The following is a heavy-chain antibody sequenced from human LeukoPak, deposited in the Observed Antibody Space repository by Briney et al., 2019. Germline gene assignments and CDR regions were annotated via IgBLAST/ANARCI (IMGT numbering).Heavy chain of an antibody. J-gene: IGHJ5*02. D-gene: IGHD6-19*01. Sequence: ASVKVSCKVSGYTLTELSMHWVRQAPGKGLEWRGGFDPEDGETIYAQKFQGRVTMTEDTSTDTAYMELSSLRSEDTAVYYCATGSSGWYWFDPWGQGTLVTVSS. CDR2: FDPEDGET. V-gene: IGHV1-24*01. CDR3: ATGSSGWYWFDP. CDR1: GYTLTELS.